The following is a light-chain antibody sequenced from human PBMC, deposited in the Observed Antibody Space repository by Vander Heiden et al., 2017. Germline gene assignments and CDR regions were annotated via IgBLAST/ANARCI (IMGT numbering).Light chain of an antibody. Sequence: TQSPSTLSASVGDRVTITCRASQSISSWLAWYQQKPGKAPKLLIYKASSLESGVPSRFSGSGSGTEFTLTISSLQPDDFATYYCQQDNSWHTFGQGTKLEIK. V-gene: IGKV1-5*03. CDR3: QQDNSWHT. CDR1: QSISSW. CDR2: KAS. J-gene: IGKJ2*01.